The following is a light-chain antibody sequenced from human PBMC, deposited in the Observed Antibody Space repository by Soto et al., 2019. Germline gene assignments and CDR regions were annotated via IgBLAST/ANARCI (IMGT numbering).Light chain of an antibody. CDR2: DVS. CDR3: SSYTSSSTLYV. J-gene: IGLJ1*01. Sequence: VLTHPASVSGSPGQSVTISCTGTSSDVGGYNYVSWYQQHPGKAPKLMIYDVSNRPSGVSNRFSGSKSGNTASLTISGLQAEDEADYYCSSYTSSSTLYVFGTGTKVTVL. V-gene: IGLV2-14*01. CDR1: SSDVGGYNY.